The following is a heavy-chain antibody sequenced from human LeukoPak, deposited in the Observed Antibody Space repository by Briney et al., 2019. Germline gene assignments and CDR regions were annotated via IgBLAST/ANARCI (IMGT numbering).Heavy chain of an antibody. D-gene: IGHD3-10*01. Sequence: SETLSLTCAVYGGSFRGYYWSWIRDHPGKGLERSGEINHSGRTNYNPSLKSRVTISVDTSKNQFSLKLSSVTAADTAVYYCARGFRGLMVRGYFDYWGQGTLVTVSS. CDR3: ARGFRGLMVRGYFDY. J-gene: IGHJ4*02. V-gene: IGHV4-34*01. CDR2: INHSGRT. CDR1: GGSFRGYY.